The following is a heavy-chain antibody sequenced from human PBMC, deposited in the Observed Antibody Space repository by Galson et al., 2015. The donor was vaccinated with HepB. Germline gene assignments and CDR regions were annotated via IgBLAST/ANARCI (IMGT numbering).Heavy chain of an antibody. CDR2: IDRDWSKT. Sequence: SLRLYCAASGFTFGSSWVHWVRQAPGKGPVWVSRIDRDWSKTWDAESVRGRFTISRDNAKNTLYLQMHSLRAEDTAVLYCARGSDYEEDALDIWGQGTMVTVSS. CDR3: ARGSDYEEDALDI. V-gene: IGHV3-74*01. D-gene: IGHD3-16*01. J-gene: IGHJ3*02. CDR1: GFTFGSSW.